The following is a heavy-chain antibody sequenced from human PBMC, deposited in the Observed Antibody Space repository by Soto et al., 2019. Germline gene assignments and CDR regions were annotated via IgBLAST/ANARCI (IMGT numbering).Heavy chain of an antibody. D-gene: IGHD6-6*01. CDR2: INSDGSST. CDR1: GFTFSSYW. CDR3: GRAKYSSSFGGMDV. J-gene: IGHJ6*02. Sequence: GGSLRLSCAASGFTFSSYWMHWVRQAPGKGLVWVSRINSDGSSTSYADSVKGRFTISRDNAKNTLYLQMNSLRAEDTAVYYCGRAKYSSSFGGMDVWGQGTTVTVSS. V-gene: IGHV3-74*01.